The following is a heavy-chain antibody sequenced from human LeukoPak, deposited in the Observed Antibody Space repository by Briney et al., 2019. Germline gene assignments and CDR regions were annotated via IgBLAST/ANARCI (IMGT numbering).Heavy chain of an antibody. Sequence: PGGSLRLSCAASGFTFSSYWMGWVRRAPGKGLEWVANIKGDGSEIYYVDSVKGRFTISRDNAQNSLYLQLNSLRDEDTAVYHCTRDFPGYWGQGTLVTVSS. CDR3: TRDFPGY. CDR2: IKGDGSEI. CDR1: GFTFSSYW. J-gene: IGHJ4*02. V-gene: IGHV3-7*01.